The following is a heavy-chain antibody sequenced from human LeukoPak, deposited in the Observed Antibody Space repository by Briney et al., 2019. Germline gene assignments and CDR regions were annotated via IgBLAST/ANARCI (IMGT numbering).Heavy chain of an antibody. D-gene: IGHD3-10*01. CDR3: AKDLVRGVITYFDY. CDR1: GFTFRSHA. V-gene: IGHV3-23*01. Sequence: GGSLRLSCVGSGFTFRSHAMSWVRQAPEKGLEFVSGIYENGGTTYYADSVKGRFSISRDNSKNTLYLQMNSLRAEDTAVYYCAKDLVRGVITYFDYWGQGTLVTVSS. J-gene: IGHJ4*02. CDR2: IYENGGTT.